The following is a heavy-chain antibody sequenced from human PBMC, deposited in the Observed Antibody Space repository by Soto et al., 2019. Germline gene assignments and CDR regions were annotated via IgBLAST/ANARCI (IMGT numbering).Heavy chain of an antibody. CDR2: ISYDGSNK. V-gene: IGHV3-30-3*01. CDR1: GFTFSSYA. D-gene: IGHD6-19*01. J-gene: IGHJ4*02. CDR3: ARFPIQWLPSPHPEPNFDY. Sequence: SLRLSCAASGFTFSSYAMHWVRQAPGKGLEWVAVISYDGSNKYYADSVKGRFTISRDNSKNTLYLQMNSLRAEDTAVYYCARFPIQWLPSPHPEPNFDYWGQGTLVTVSS.